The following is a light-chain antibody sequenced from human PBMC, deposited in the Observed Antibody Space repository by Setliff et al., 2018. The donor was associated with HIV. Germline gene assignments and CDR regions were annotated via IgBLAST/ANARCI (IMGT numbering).Light chain of an antibody. CDR2: EVT. J-gene: IGLJ1*01. CDR1: SSDVGGYNY. Sequence: QSALAQPASVSGPPGQSITISCTGTSSDVGGYNYVSWYQQHPGKAPKVMIYEVTNRPSGVSNRFSGSKSGNTASLTISGLQAEDEADYYCTSYTRSSTYVFGSGTKVTVL. V-gene: IGLV2-14*01. CDR3: TSYTRSSTYV.